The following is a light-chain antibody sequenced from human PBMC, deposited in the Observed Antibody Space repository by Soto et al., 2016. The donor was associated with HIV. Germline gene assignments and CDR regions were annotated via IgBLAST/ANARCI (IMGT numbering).Light chain of an antibody. CDR2: AAS. Sequence: DIQMTQSPPAMSASVGDRVTITCRASQGISHYLAWFQQKPGKVPKRLIYAASSLQSGVPSRFSGSGSGTDFTLTISGLQPEDSASYFCLQDYIYPYTFGQGTKVEIK. CDR1: QGISHY. CDR3: LQDYIYPYT. J-gene: IGKJ2*01. V-gene: IGKV1-17*03.